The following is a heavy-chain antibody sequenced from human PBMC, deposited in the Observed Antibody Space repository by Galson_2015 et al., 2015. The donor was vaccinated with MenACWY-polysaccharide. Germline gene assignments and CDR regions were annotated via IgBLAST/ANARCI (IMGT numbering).Heavy chain of an antibody. Sequence: SLRLSFAASGFTFSSYAMSWVRQAPGKGLEWVSTISGSGGSTYYADSVKGRFTISRYNSKNTLYLQMNSLRAEDTAVYYCAKSSLGVVVVAAFDYWGQGTLVTVSS. CDR3: AKSSLGVVVVAAFDY. D-gene: IGHD2-15*01. CDR2: ISGSGGST. CDR1: GFTFSSYA. V-gene: IGHV3-23*01. J-gene: IGHJ4*02.